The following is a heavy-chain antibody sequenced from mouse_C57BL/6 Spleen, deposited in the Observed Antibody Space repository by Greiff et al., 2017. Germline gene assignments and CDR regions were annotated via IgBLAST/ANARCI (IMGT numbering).Heavy chain of an antibody. V-gene: IGHV5-9*01. CDR3: ARQIYYGNYVYYFDY. CDR1: GFTFSSYT. J-gene: IGHJ2*01. CDR2: ISGGGGNT. Sequence: EVKVVESGGGLVKPGGSLKLSCAASGFTFSSYTMSWVRQTPEKRLEWVATISGGGGNTYYPDSVKGRFTISRDNAKNTLYLQMSSLRSEDTALYYCARQIYYGNYVYYFDYWGQGTTLTVSS. D-gene: IGHD2-1*01.